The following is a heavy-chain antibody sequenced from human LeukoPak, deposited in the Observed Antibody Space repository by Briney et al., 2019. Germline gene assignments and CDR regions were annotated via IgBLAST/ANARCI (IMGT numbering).Heavy chain of an antibody. J-gene: IGHJ6*03. Sequence: GRSLRLSCAASGFTFDDYAMHWVRQAPGKGLEWVSLISWDGGSTYYADSVKGRFTISRDNSKNSLYLQMNSLRAEDTALYYCAKASPRQNYYYYYMDVWGKGTTVTVSS. CDR1: GFTFDDYA. CDR3: AKASPRQNYYYYYMDV. V-gene: IGHV3-43D*03. CDR2: ISWDGGST.